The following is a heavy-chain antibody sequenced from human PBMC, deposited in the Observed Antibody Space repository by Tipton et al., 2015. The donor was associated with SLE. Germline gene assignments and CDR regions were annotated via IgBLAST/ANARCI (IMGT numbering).Heavy chain of an antibody. CDR2: INPNSGGT. CDR3: ARRRIAVAGRGYFDY. J-gene: IGHJ4*02. Sequence: QVQLVQSGAEVKKPGASVKVSCKASGYTFTGYYMHWVRQAPGQGLEWMGWINPNSGGTNYTQKFQGRVTMTRDTSISTAYMELSRLRSDDTAVYYCARRRIAVAGRGYFDYWGQGTLVTVSS. D-gene: IGHD6-19*01. CDR1: GYTFTGYY. V-gene: IGHV1-2*02.